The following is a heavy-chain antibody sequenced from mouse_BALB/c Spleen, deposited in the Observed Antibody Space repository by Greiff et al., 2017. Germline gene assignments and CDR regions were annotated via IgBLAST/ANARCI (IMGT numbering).Heavy chain of an antibody. CDR1: GYAFTNYL. V-gene: IGHV1-54*03. Sequence: VQVVESGAELVRPGTSVKVSCKASGYAFTNYLIEWVKQRPGQGLEWIGVINPGSGGTNYNEKFKGKATLTADKSSSTAYMQLSSLTSDDSAVYFCARSGYYEDAMDYWGQGTTVTVSS. CDR3: ARSGYYEDAMDY. J-gene: IGHJ4*01. CDR2: INPGSGGT. D-gene: IGHD2-3*01.